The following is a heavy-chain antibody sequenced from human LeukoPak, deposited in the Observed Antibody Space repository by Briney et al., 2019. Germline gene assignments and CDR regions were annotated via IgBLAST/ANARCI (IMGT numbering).Heavy chain of an antibody. CDR2: IRSKAYGGTT. D-gene: IGHD6-19*01. CDR1: GFTFGDYA. J-gene: IGHJ6*03. CDR3: TRQEVSSGWHYYYYMDV. Sequence: TGGSLRLSYTASGFTFGDYAMSWVRQAPGKGLEWVGFIRSKAYGGTTEYAASVKGRFTISRDDSKSIAYLQMNSLKTEDTAVYYCTRQEVSSGWHYYYYMDVWGKGTTVTVSS. V-gene: IGHV3-49*04.